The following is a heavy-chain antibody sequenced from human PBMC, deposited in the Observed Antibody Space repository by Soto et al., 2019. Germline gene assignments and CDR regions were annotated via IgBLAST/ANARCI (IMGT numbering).Heavy chain of an antibody. CDR3: ARGYSYCDY. Sequence: PAGCLRLSCAASGFIVSSYTMNWVRQAPGKGLEWVSSISSSSSYIYYADSVKGRFTISRDNAKNSLYLQMNSLRAEDTAVYYCARGYSYCDYWGQGTLVTVSS. J-gene: IGHJ4*02. CDR2: ISSSSSYI. D-gene: IGHD5-18*01. V-gene: IGHV3-21*01. CDR1: GFIVSSYT.